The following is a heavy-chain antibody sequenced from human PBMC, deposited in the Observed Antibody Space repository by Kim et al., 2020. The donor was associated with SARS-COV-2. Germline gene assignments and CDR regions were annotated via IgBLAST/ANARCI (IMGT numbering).Heavy chain of an antibody. J-gene: IGHJ5*02. V-gene: IGHV3-74*01. D-gene: IGHD1-26*01. CDR1: GFALTSYW. CDR2: INIEGTTT. Sequence: GGSLRLSCAASGFALTSYWMHWVRKAPGKGLVWVSRINIEGTTTYYADAMEGRLTISRDSAKNTLYLQINSLRAEDTAVYYCVRGRGSHGDFDTWGQGTLVTVSS. CDR3: VRGRGSHGDFDT.